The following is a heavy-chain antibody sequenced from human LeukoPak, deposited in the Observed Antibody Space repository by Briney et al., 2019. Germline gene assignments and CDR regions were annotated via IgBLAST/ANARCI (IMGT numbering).Heavy chain of an antibody. Sequence: GGSLRLSCGASGFTFSSYAMHWVRQAPGKGLEWVAVISYDGSNKYYADSVKGRFTISRDNSKNTLYLQMNSLRAEDTAVYYCARDRVPSDIVVVPAKHYGMDVWGQGTTVTVSS. J-gene: IGHJ6*02. D-gene: IGHD2-2*01. CDR3: ARDRVPSDIVVVPAKHYGMDV. CDR2: ISYDGSNK. CDR1: GFTFSSYA. V-gene: IGHV3-30-3*01.